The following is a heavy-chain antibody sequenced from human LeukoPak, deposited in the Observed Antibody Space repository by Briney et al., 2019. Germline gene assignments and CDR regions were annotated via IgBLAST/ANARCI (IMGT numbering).Heavy chain of an antibody. CDR3: ARHRPFTSRFDP. CDR2: IYYSGST. D-gene: IGHD3-16*01. Sequence: SETLSLTCTVSGGSISSSSYYWGWIRQPPGKGLEWIGSIYYSGSTYYNPSLKSRVTISVDTSKNQFSLKLSSVTAADTAVYYCARHRPFTSRFDPWGQGTLVTVSS. J-gene: IGHJ5*02. CDR1: GGSISSSSYY. V-gene: IGHV4-39*01.